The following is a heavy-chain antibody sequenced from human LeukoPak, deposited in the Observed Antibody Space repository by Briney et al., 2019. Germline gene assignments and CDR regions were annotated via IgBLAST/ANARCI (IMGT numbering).Heavy chain of an antibody. Sequence: PGGSLRLSCTASGLTFSSYAMSWVRQAPGKGLEWVSGINNSGGSTYYADSVKGRFTISRDNSKNTLYLQMNSLRAEDTAVYYCANNYYDSGSYYNAYWGQGTLVTVSS. CDR2: INNSGGST. CDR1: GLTFSSYA. V-gene: IGHV3-23*01. D-gene: IGHD3-10*01. J-gene: IGHJ4*02. CDR3: ANNYYDSGSYYNAY.